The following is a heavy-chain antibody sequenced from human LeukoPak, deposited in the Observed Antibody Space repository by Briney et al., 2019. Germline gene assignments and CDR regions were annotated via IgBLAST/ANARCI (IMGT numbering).Heavy chain of an antibody. J-gene: IGHJ4*02. CDR2: ISGSGGST. V-gene: IGHV3-23*01. CDR1: GFTFSSYG. Sequence: GGTLRLSRAASGFTFSSYGMSWVRQAPGKGLEWVSAISGSGGSTYYADSVKGRFTISRDNSKNTLYLQMNSLRAEDTAVYYCAKFKSGGPADYWGQGTLVTVSS. D-gene: IGHD2-8*02. CDR3: AKFKSGGPADY.